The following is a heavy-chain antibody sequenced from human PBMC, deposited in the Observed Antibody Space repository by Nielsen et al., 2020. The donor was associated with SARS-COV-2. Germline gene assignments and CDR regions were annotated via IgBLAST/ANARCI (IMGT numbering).Heavy chain of an antibody. J-gene: IGHJ4*02. CDR2: INWNGGST. Sequence: GESLKISCAASGFTFDDYGMSWVRQAPGKGLEWVSGINWNGGSTGYADSVKGRFTISRDNAKNSLYLQMNSLRAEDTALYHCATLYGAHRGYWGQGTLVTVSS. V-gene: IGHV3-20*01. CDR1: GFTFDDYG. D-gene: IGHD4-17*01. CDR3: ATLYGAHRGY.